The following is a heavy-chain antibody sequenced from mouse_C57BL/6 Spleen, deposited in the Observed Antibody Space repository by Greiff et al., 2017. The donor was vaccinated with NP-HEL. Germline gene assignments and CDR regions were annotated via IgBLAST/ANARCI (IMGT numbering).Heavy chain of an antibody. Sequence: EVKLVESGPGLVKPSQSLSLTCSVTGYSITSGYYWNWIRQFPGNKLEWMGYISYDGSNNYNPSLKNRISITRDTSKNQFFLKLNSVTTEDTATYYCARETLSYYGSSLFAYWGQGTLVTVSA. D-gene: IGHD1-1*01. CDR2: ISYDGSN. V-gene: IGHV3-6*01. J-gene: IGHJ3*01. CDR3: ARETLSYYGSSLFAY. CDR1: GYSITSGYY.